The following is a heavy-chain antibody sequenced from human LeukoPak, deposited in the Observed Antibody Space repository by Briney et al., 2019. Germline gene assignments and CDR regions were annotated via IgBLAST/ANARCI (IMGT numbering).Heavy chain of an antibody. Sequence: PGGSLRLSCAASGFSFSSYAMSWVRQAPGKGLEWVSTIIGSGSSTYYADSVKGRFTISRDNVKNTLYLQMSSLRAEDTAVYYCAKVRGSNWDPFDYWGQGTLVTVSS. J-gene: IGHJ4*02. CDR1: GFSFSSYA. CDR2: IIGSGSST. D-gene: IGHD1-1*01. V-gene: IGHV3-23*01. CDR3: AKVRGSNWDPFDY.